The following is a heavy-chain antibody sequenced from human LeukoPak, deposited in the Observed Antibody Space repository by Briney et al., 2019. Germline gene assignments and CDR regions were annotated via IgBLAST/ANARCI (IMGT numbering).Heavy chain of an antibody. V-gene: IGHV4-59*01. CDR2: IYYSGST. D-gene: IGHD3-3*01. Sequence: SETLSLTCTVSGGSISSYYWSWIRQPPGKGLEWIGYIYYSGSTNYNPSLKSRVTISVDTSKNQFSLKLSSVTAADTAVYYCARGRGSPDFWDPPVFDYWGQGTLVTVSS. CDR3: ARGRGSPDFWDPPVFDY. CDR1: GGSISSYY. J-gene: IGHJ4*02.